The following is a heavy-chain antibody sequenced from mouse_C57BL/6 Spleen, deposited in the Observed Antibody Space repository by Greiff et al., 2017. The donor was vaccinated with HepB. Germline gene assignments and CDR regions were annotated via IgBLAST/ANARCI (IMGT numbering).Heavy chain of an antibody. D-gene: IGHD1-2*01. Sequence: VQLQQPGAELVTPGASVKLSCKASGYTFTSYWMHWVKQRPGQGLEWIGEIDPSDSYTNYNQKFKGKSTVTVDKSSSTAYMQLSSLTSEDSAVYYCALLRRDYFDYWGQGTTLTVSS. CDR3: ALLRRDYFDY. J-gene: IGHJ2*01. CDR1: GYTFTSYW. V-gene: IGHV1-69*01. CDR2: IDPSDSYT.